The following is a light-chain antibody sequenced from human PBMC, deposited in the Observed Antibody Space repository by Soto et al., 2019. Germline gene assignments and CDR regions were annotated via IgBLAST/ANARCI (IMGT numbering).Light chain of an antibody. Sequence: QSALTQPASVSGSPGQSITISCTGTSSDVGAYNYVSWYQQHPGKAPKLMIYDVTNRPSGVSSRFSGSKFGNTASLTISGLQAEDEADYYCSSYTRSTTLVVFGGGTQLTVL. CDR2: DVT. CDR1: SSDVGAYNY. CDR3: SSYTRSTTLVV. J-gene: IGLJ2*01. V-gene: IGLV2-14*01.